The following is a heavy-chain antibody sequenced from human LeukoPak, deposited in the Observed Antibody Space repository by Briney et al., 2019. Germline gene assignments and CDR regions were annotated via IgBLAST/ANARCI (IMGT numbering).Heavy chain of an antibody. V-gene: IGHV3-48*04. CDR1: GFAFSTYS. CDR3: ARDGNDAFDI. CDR2: ISSSGSTI. J-gene: IGHJ3*02. Sequence: GSLRLSCAASGFAFSTYSMNWVRQAPGKGLEWVSYISSSGSTIYYADSVKGRFTISRDNAKNSLYLQMNSLRAEDTAVYYCARDGNDAFDIWGQGTMVTVSS.